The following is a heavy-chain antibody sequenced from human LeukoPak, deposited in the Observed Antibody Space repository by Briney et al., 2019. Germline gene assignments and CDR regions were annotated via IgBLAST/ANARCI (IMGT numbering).Heavy chain of an antibody. J-gene: IGHJ4*02. CDR2: IKSKTDGGTT. D-gene: IGHD6-13*01. CDR1: GFTFSNAW. V-gene: IGHV3-15*01. Sequence: PAGSLTLSCAASGFTFSNAWMSWVRQAPGKGLEWLGRIKSKTDGGTTDYAAPVKGRFTILRDDSKNTLYLRMNSLKTEDTAVYYCAYWSSSSWNYWGQGTLVPVSS. CDR3: AYWSSSSWNY.